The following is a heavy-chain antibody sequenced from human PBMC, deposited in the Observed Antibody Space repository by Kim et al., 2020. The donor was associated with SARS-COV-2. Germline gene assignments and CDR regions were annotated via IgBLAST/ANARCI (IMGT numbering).Heavy chain of an antibody. J-gene: IGHJ4*02. CDR3: AKNRGYSYGPIDY. CDR2: IHHSGNT. Sequence: SETLSLTCTVYGGSINGYYWSWIRQPPGKGLEWIGEIHHSGNTNYNPSLKSRVTISVDTSKNQFSLKLSSVTAADTAVYYCAKNRGYSYGPIDYWGQGTLVTVSS. V-gene: IGHV4-34*01. D-gene: IGHD5-18*01. CDR1: GGSINGYY.